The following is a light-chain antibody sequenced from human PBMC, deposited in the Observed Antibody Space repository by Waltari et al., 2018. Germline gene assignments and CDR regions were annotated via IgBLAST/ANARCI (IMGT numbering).Light chain of an antibody. CDR1: SSDVGGFNY. Sequence: QSALTQPASVSGSPGQSIPISCTGTSSDVGGFNYVPWYQQYPGKAPKLMIFEVSNRPSGVSNRFSGSKSGNTASLTISGLQAEDEADYYCSSFTSSSVYVFGTGTKVTVL. V-gene: IGLV2-14*01. CDR2: EVS. J-gene: IGLJ1*01. CDR3: SSFTSSSVYV.